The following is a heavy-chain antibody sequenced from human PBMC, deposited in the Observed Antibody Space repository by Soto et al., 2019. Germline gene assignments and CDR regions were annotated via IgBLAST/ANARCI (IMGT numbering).Heavy chain of an antibody. CDR1: GFTFSSYS. CDR2: ISSSTGYI. V-gene: IGHV3-21*01. CDR3: ARAGRDGYNWDY. J-gene: IGHJ4*02. Sequence: EVQLVESGGGLVKPGGSLRLSCATSGFTFSSYSMNWVRQAPGKGLEWVSSISSSTGYIYYADSVKGRFTISRDNAKNSLYLQINSLRAEDTAVYYCARAGRDGYNWDYWGQGTLVTVSS. D-gene: IGHD5-12*01.